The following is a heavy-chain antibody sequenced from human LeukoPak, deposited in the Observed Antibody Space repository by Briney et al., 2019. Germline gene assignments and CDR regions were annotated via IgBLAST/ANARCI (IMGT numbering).Heavy chain of an antibody. D-gene: IGHD3-22*01. CDR3: ARAYYYDSSGLYYFDY. Sequence: GGSLRLSCAASGFTFSSYDMHWVRQATGKGLEWVSAIGTAGDTYYPGSVKGRFTISRENAKSSLYLQMNSLRAGDTAVYYCARAYYYDSSGLYYFDYWGQGTLVTVSS. CDR2: IGTAGDT. J-gene: IGHJ4*02. CDR1: GFTFSSYD. V-gene: IGHV3-13*01.